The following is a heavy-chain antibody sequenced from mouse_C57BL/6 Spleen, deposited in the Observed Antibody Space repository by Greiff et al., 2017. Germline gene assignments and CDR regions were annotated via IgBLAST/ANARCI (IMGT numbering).Heavy chain of an antibody. CDR2: IDPETGGT. CDR1: GYTFTDYE. CDR3: TREGWDYYAMDY. V-gene: IGHV1-15*01. J-gene: IGHJ4*01. Sequence: QVQLQQSGAELVRPGASVTLSCKASGYTFTDYEMHWVKQTPVHGLEWIGAIDPETGGTAYNQKFKGKAILTADKSSSTAYMELRSLTSEDSAVYYCTREGWDYYAMDYWGQGTSVTVSA. D-gene: IGHD1-1*02.